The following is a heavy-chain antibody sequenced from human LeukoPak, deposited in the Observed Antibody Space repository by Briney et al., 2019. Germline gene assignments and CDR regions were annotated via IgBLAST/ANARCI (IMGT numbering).Heavy chain of an antibody. CDR2: IKKDVDEK. D-gene: IGHD4-17*01. CDR1: GLTFSSHR. CDR3: AKGADYGEEYFDY. J-gene: IGHJ4*02. Sequence: GGPLSLSCAASGLTFSSHRMTWIRKAPGKGLEWVASIKKDVDEKYYVDSVKGRFTISRDNSKNTLYLQMNSLRAEDTAVYYCAKGADYGEEYFDYWGQGTLVTVSS. V-gene: IGHV3-7*03.